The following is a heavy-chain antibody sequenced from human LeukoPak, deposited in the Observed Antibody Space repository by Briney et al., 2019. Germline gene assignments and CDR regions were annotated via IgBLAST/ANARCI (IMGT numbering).Heavy chain of an antibody. V-gene: IGHV1-3*01. CDR2: INAGNGNT. Sequence: ASVKVSCKASGYTFTSYAMHWVRQAPGQRLEWMGWINAGNGNTKYSQKFQGRVTITRDTSASTAYMELSSLRSEDTAVYCCARDLAIVVVISDYWGQGTLVTVSS. CDR1: GYTFTSYA. D-gene: IGHD3-22*01. J-gene: IGHJ4*02. CDR3: ARDLAIVVVISDY.